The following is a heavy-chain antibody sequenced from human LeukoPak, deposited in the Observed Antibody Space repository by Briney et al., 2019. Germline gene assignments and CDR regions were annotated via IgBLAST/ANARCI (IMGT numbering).Heavy chain of an antibody. CDR2: IYSGGST. J-gene: IGHJ4*02. Sequence: GGSLRLSCAASGFTVSSNYMSWVRQAPGKGLEWVSVIYSGGSTYYTDSVKGRFTISRDNSKNTLYLQMNSLRAEDTALYYCAKDLGRTGLDYWGQGTLVTVSS. V-gene: IGHV3-53*01. CDR1: GFTVSSNY. D-gene: IGHD3-16*01. CDR3: AKDLGRTGLDY.